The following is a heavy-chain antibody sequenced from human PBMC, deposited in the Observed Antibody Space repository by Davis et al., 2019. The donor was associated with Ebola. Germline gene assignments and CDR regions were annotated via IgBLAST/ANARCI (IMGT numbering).Heavy chain of an antibody. CDR1: GFTFSSYS. CDR3: ARPTGSYPGWFDP. D-gene: IGHD1-26*01. CDR2: ISSRSSYI. J-gene: IGHJ5*02. V-gene: IGHV3-21*01. Sequence: PGGSLRLSCAASGFTFSSYSMNWVRQAPGKGLEWVSSISSRSSYIHYADSVKGRFTISRDNAKNSLYLQMNSLGAEDTAVYYCARPTGSYPGWFDPWGQGTLVTVSS.